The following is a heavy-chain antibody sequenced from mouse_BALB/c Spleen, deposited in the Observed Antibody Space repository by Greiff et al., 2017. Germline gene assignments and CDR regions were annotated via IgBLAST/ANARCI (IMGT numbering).Heavy chain of an antibody. CDR3: ARDRGAMSTTDPYYYAMDY. D-gene: IGHD2-4*01. J-gene: IGHJ4*01. V-gene: IGHV7-3*02. CDR1: GFTFTDYY. Sequence: EVMLVESGGGLVQPGGSLRLSCATSGFTFTDYYMSWVRQPPGKALEWLGFIRNKANGYTTEYSASVKGRFTISRDNSQSILYLQMNTLRAEDSATYYCARDRGAMSTTDPYYYAMDYWGQGTSVTVSS. CDR2: IRNKANGYTT.